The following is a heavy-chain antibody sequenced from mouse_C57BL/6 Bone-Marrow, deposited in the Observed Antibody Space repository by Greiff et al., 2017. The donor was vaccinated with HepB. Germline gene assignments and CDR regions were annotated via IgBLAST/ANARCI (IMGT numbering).Heavy chain of an antibody. V-gene: IGHV7-1*01. Sequence: EVHLVESGGGLVQSGRSLRLSCATSGFTFSDFYMEWVRQAPGKGLEWIAASRNKANDYTTEYSASVKGRFIVSRDTSQSILYLQMNALRAEDTAIYYCARDYDFDYWGQGTTLTVSS. CDR1: GFTFSDFY. J-gene: IGHJ2*01. CDR2: SRNKANDYTT. CDR3: ARDYDFDY.